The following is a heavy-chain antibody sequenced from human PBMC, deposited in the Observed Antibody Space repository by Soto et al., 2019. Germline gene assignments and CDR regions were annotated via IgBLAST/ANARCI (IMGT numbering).Heavy chain of an antibody. Sequence: GGSLRLSCSASGFTFGDYSMTWLRQAPGKGLEWVSFIRNIASGGTAEYAASVRGRFTISRDDSNSIAYPQMNSLRAEDTAMYYCTRDRVLPEFWGQGTLVTVSS. CDR2: IRNIASGGTA. V-gene: IGHV3-49*03. J-gene: IGHJ4*02. CDR3: TRDRVLPEF. D-gene: IGHD3-10*01. CDR1: GFTFGDYS.